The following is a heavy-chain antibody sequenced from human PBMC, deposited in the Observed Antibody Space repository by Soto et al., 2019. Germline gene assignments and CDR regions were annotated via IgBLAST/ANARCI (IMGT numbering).Heavy chain of an antibody. CDR3: ARGGSDIVVVPAAKNYCGMDV. D-gene: IGHD2-2*01. CDR2: INPNSGGT. CDR1: GYTFTGYY. J-gene: IGHJ6*02. V-gene: IGHV1-2*02. Sequence: ASVKVSCKASGYTFTGYYMHWVRQAPGQGLEWMGWINPNSGGTNYAQKFQGRVTMTRDTSISTAYMELSRLRSDDTAVYYCARGGSDIVVVPAAKNYCGMDVWGQGTTVTVSS.